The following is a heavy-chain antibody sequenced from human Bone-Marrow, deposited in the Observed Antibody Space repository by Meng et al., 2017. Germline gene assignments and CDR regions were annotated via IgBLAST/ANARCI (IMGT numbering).Heavy chain of an antibody. CDR1: GFIFDNYA. J-gene: IGHJ5*02. V-gene: IGHV3-9*01. CDR3: AKAPSLGSSFGWFDP. CDR2: VSWNSGTL. Sequence: GGSLRLSCEGSGFIFDNYAMHWVRQVPGKGLEWVSGVSWNSGTLGYADSVKGRFTISRDNAKNSLYLQMHSLSAEDTALYYCAKAPSLGSSFGWFDPWGQGTLVTVSS. D-gene: IGHD3-10*01.